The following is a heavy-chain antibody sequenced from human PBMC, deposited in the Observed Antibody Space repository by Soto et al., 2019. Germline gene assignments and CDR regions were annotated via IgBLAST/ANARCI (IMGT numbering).Heavy chain of an antibody. CDR2: IYYSGST. J-gene: IGHJ5*02. D-gene: IGHD3-3*01. Sequence: SETLSLTCTVSGGSISSGGYYWSWIRQHPGKGLEWIGYIYYSGSTYYNPSLKSRVTISVDTSKNQFSLKLSSVTAADTAVYYCARVTYYDFWSGYYGWFDPWGQGTLVTVSS. V-gene: IGHV4-31*03. CDR1: GGSISSGGYY. CDR3: ARVTYYDFWSGYYGWFDP.